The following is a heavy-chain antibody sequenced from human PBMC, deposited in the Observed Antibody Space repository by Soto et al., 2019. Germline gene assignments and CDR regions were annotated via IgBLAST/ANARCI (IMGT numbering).Heavy chain of an antibody. Sequence: EVQLVESGGGLVQPGGSLRLSCAASGFTVSSNYMSWVRQAPGKGLEWVSVIYSGGSTYYADSVKGRFTISRDNSKNTLYLQMNSLRAEATAVYYCARELFTKYNWFDPWGQGTLVTVSS. CDR3: ARELFTKYNWFDP. CDR1: GFTVSSNY. CDR2: IYSGGST. D-gene: IGHD2-21*01. J-gene: IGHJ5*02. V-gene: IGHV3-66*01.